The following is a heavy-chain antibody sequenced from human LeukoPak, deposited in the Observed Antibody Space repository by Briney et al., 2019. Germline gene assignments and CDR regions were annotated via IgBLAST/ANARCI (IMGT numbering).Heavy chain of an antibody. J-gene: IGHJ3*02. V-gene: IGHV4-28*05. Sequence: SETLSLTCAVSGYSISTSNYWAWIRQPPGTGLEWIGHTYYSGGIYYNPSLKSRVTMSVDTSKNQFSLKLSSVTAVDTAVYYCARKTTTGPTKAAFDIWGQGTMLTVSS. CDR2: TYYSGGI. D-gene: IGHD4-17*01. CDR1: GYSISTSNY. CDR3: ARKTTTGPTKAAFDI.